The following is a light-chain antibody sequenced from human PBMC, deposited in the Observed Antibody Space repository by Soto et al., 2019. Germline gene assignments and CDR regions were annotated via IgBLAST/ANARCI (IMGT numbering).Light chain of an antibody. CDR2: GAS. CDR1: QSVNSNY. V-gene: IGKV3-20*01. Sequence: EIVLTQSPGTLSLSPGGRATLSWRASQSVNSNYLVWYQQKPGQAPRLLIYGASTRAAGITDRFSGSGSGTEFTLTISRLEPEDFAVYYCQHYDNSPLFGPGTKVDIK. CDR3: QHYDNSPL. J-gene: IGKJ3*01.